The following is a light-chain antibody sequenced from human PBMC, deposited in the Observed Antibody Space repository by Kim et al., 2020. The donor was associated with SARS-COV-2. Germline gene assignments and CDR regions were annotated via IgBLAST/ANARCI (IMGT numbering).Light chain of an antibody. J-gene: IGLJ3*02. V-gene: IGLV2-23*02. CDR2: EVT. CDR3: CSYAGSSTWV. Sequence: QSALTQPASVSGSPGQSITISCSGTSSDVGTYNLVSWYQQPPGKAPKLIIYEVTQRPSGISNRFSGSKSGNEASLTISGLQAEDETDYYCCSYAGSSTWVFGGGTYLTVL. CDR1: SSDVGTYNL.